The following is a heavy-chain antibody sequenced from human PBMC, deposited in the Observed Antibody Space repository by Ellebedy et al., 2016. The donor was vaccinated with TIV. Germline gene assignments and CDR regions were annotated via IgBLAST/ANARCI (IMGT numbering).Heavy chain of an antibody. V-gene: IGHV4-59*01. D-gene: IGHD5-12*01. J-gene: IGHJ4*02. Sequence: SETLSLTCTVSGDSISGYSWSWIRQPPGKGPEWVDYISYNGSTYYNPSLKSRVSISMYTSKSQFSLSLTSVSAADTAVYYCARGGGGYAYWGQGILVTVSS. CDR3: ARGGGGYAY. CDR2: ISYNGST. CDR1: GDSISGYS.